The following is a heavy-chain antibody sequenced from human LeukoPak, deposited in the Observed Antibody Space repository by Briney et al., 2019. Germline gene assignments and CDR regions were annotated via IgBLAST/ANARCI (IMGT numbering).Heavy chain of an antibody. Sequence: PGGSLRLSCAASGFTLSSFGMHWVRQAPGKGPEWVAVISYDGRKQYYADSVKGRFTISRDNSKNTLYLQMNSLRAEDTTMYYCARASRLGINHEQSCSSGLDYWGQGTLVTVSS. CDR1: GFTLSSFG. D-gene: IGHD6-19*01. CDR2: ISYDGRKQ. CDR3: ARASRLGINHEQSCSSGLDY. V-gene: IGHV3-30*03. J-gene: IGHJ4*02.